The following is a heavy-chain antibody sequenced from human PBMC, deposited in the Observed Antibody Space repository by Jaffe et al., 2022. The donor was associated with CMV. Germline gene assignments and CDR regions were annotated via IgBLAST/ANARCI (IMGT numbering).Heavy chain of an antibody. Sequence: QVQLVQSGAEVKKPGASVKVSCKASGYTFTGYYMHWVRQAPGQGLEWMGWINPNSGGTNYAQKFQGRVTMTRDTSISTAYMELSRLRSDDTAVYYCARALDSSGWAVGFDYWGQGTLVTVSS. V-gene: IGHV1-2*02. CDR2: INPNSGGT. J-gene: IGHJ4*02. CDR3: ARALDSSGWAVGFDY. D-gene: IGHD6-19*01. CDR1: GYTFTGYY.